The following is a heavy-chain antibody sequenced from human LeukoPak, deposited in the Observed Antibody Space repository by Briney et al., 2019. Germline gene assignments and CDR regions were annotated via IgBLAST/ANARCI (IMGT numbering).Heavy chain of an antibody. D-gene: IGHD6-13*01. CDR1: GFPFSDYY. CDR3: ARAQFGYSSSWYRAFDI. V-gene: IGHV3-11*01. Sequence: GGSLILSCAASGFPFSDYYMSWIRQAPGKGLEWVSYISSSGSTIYYADSVKGRFTISRDNAKNSLYLQMNSLRAEDTAVYYCARAQFGYSSSWYRAFDIWGQGTMVTVSS. CDR2: ISSSGSTI. J-gene: IGHJ3*02.